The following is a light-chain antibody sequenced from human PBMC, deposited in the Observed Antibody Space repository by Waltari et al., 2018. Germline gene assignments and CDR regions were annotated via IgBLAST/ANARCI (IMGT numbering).Light chain of an antibody. CDR1: DSDVGAYDF. J-gene: IGLJ1*01. Sequence: QSALTQPASVSGSPGQSITISCHGTDSDVGAYDFVHWSQQHPGKAPHLIIYEVSNRPSGISNRFSASKSGNTASLTISGLQAEDEADYYCSSYTTSSAPGVFGTGTRVTVL. CDR3: SSYTTSSAPGV. V-gene: IGLV2-14*01. CDR2: EVS.